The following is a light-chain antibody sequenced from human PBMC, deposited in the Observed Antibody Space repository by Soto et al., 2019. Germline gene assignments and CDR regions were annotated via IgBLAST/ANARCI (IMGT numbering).Light chain of an antibody. CDR3: MQSSRCPVT. V-gene: IGKV2-30*01. CDR2: KVS. J-gene: IGKJ4*01. CDR1: QSLVYSDGNTY. Sequence: DVVMTQSPLSLPVTLGQPASISCRSSQSLVYSDGNTYLNWFQQRPGQSPRRLIYKVSYRDSGVPDRFSGSGSGTDFTLKISRVEGEDVGHYSCMQSSRCPVTFGGGTKVEIK.